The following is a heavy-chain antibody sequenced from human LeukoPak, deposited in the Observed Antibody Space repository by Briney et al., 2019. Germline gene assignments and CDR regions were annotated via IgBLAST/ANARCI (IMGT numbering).Heavy chain of an antibody. CDR1: GYTFTGCN. J-gene: IGHJ3*02. CDR3: ARDPWGRGYCSTTSCQNLGGNDAFDI. V-gene: IGHV1-2*02. Sequence: ASVKVSCKASGYTFTGCNMHWVRQAPEQGLQWMGWINPNSGVTNYAQRFQGRVTMTRDTSISTAHMELSSLRSDDTAVYYCARDPWGRGYCSTTSCQNLGGNDAFDIWGQGTMVTVSS. D-gene: IGHD2-2*01. CDR2: INPNSGVT.